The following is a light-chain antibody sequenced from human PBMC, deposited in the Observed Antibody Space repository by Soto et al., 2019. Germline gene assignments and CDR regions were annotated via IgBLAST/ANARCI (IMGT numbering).Light chain of an antibody. V-gene: IGKV1-9*01. J-gene: IGKJ5*01. CDR2: DAS. CDR1: QGISSH. Sequence: IQLTQSPASLTASIGDRVTITCRASQGISSHLAWYQQKPGKAPKLLMFDASTLQSGVPSRFSGSRSGTDFTLAIRSLQPEDFATYYCQQLNSYPLTFGQGTRLEN. CDR3: QQLNSYPLT.